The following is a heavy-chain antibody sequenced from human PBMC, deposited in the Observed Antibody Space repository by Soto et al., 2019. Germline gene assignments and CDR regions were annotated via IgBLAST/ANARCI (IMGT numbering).Heavy chain of an antibody. CDR2: ISSSSSYT. Sequence: LRLSCAASGFTFSDYYMSWIRQAPGKGLEWVSYISSSSSYTNYADSVKGRFTISRDNAKNSLYLQMNSLRAEDTAVYYCASSASYYDSSGYYHDYWGQGSLVTVSS. J-gene: IGHJ4*02. V-gene: IGHV3-11*06. CDR3: ASSASYYDSSGYYHDY. CDR1: GFTFSDYY. D-gene: IGHD3-22*01.